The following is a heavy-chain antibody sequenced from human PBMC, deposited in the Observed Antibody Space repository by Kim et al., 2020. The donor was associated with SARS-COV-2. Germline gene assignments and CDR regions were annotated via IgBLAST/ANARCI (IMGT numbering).Heavy chain of an antibody. CDR1: GFTFSSYA. CDR2: ISGRGGST. J-gene: IGHJ6*02. Sequence: GGSLRLSCAASGFTFSSYAMSWVRQAPGKGLEWVSAISGRGGSTYYADSVKGRFTISRDNSKNTLYLQMNSLRAEDTAVYYCAKDFRPITMVRGVITSTGMDVWGQGTTVTVSS. V-gene: IGHV3-23*01. D-gene: IGHD3-10*01. CDR3: AKDFRPITMVRGVITSTGMDV.